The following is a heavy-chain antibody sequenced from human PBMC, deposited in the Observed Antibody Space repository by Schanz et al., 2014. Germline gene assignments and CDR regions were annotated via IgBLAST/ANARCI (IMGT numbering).Heavy chain of an antibody. D-gene: IGHD2-15*01. CDR1: GFTFSSYA. J-gene: IGHJ6*02. V-gene: IGHV3-23*01. CDR3: AKARRKSNCSGGRCFHYSYYGMDV. Sequence: VQLLQFGGGVVQPGRSLRLSCAASGFTFSSYAMHWVRQAPGKGLEWVSALSGSGGSTYYADSVKGRFTISRDNSKNTLYLQMNSLRAEDTTVYYCAKARRKSNCSGGRCFHYSYYGMDVWGQGTTVTVSS. CDR2: LSGSGGST.